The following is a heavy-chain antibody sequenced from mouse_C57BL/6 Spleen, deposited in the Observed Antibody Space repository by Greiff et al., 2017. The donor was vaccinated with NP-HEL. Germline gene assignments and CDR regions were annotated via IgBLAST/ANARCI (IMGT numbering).Heavy chain of an antibody. J-gene: IGHJ2*01. Sequence: QVQLQQPGPELVKPGASVTLSCKASGYTFTDYEMHWVKQTPVHGLEWLGAIDPDTGGTAYNQKFKGKAILTADKSSSTAYMELSSLTSEDSAVYYCTRGGYYFDYWGQGTTLTVSS. CDR3: TRGGYYFDY. V-gene: IGHV1-15*01. CDR1: GYTFTDYE. CDR2: IDPDTGGT.